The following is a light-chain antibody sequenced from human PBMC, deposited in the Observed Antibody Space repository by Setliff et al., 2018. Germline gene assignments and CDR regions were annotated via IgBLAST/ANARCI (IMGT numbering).Light chain of an antibody. CDR2: GNM. CDR1: GSNIGAGSD. V-gene: IGLV1-40*01. J-gene: IGLJ1*01. Sequence: QSALTQPPSVSGAPGQRVTISYTGSGSNIGAGSDVHWYQFLPGTAPKLLIYGNMNRPSGVPDRFSGSKSATSASLAISGLQAEDEADYYCQSYDISLSGYVFGTGTKVTVL. CDR3: QSYDISLSGYV.